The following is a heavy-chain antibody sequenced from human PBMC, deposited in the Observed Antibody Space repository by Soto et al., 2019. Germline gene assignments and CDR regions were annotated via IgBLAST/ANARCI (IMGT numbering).Heavy chain of an antibody. Sequence: QVQLVESGGGVVQPGRSLRLSCAASGFTFSHSAMHWVRQAPGKGLEWVALMSYDGSNEYYADSVKGRFTISRDNSKNPLYLQMNSLRAEDTAVYYWAKDGSHNFDYWGQGTLVTVSS. D-gene: IGHD1-26*01. CDR1: GFTFSHSA. J-gene: IGHJ4*02. CDR3: AKDGSHNFDY. V-gene: IGHV3-30*18. CDR2: MSYDGSNE.